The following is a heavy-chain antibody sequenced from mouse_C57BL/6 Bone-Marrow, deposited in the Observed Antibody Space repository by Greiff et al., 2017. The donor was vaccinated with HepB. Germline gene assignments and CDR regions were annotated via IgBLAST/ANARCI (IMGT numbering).Heavy chain of an antibody. Sequence: QVQLKQPGAELVMPGASVKLSCKASGYTFTSYWMHWVKQRPGQGLEWIGEIDPSDSYTNYNQKFKGKSTLTVDKSSSPAYMQLSSLTSEDSAVYYCARDGSGYLDYWGQGTTLTVSS. D-gene: IGHD3-2*02. V-gene: IGHV1-69*01. J-gene: IGHJ2*01. CDR3: ARDGSGYLDY. CDR2: IDPSDSYT. CDR1: GYTFTSYW.